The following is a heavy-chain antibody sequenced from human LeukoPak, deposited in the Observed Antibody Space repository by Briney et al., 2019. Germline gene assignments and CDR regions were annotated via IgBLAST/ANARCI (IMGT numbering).Heavy chain of an antibody. CDR3: ARVGF. Sequence: GVSLRLSCVVSGFTFSTYWMSWVRQAPGDGLVWVSRINTDGSSTTYADSVKGRFTISRDNAKNTLYLQMNSLRAEDTGVYYCARVGFWGQGTLVTVSS. D-gene: IGHD1-26*01. J-gene: IGHJ4*02. CDR2: INTDGSST. CDR1: GFTFSTYW. V-gene: IGHV3-74*03.